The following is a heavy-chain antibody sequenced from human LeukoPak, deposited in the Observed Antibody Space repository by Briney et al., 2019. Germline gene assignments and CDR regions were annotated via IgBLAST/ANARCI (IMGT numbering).Heavy chain of an antibody. CDR1: GFTFSNYW. CDR2: ISVTGDRT. D-gene: IGHD6-19*01. V-gene: IGHV3-23*01. J-gene: IGHJ4*02. CDR3: SRGSGWLSVY. Sequence: GGSLRLSCAASGFTFSNYWMTWVRQAPGKGLEWVSTISVTGDRTYYADSVKGRFTVSRDNSKNTLYVQMNSLTTEDTAVYYCSRGSGWLSVYWGQGTLVTVSS.